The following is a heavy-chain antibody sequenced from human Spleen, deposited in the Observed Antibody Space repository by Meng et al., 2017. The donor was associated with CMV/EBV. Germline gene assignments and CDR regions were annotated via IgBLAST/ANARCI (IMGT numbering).Heavy chain of an antibody. CDR1: GFTFSSYA. CDR3: VRDSSSYYGFDV. CDR2: IKQDGSEK. J-gene: IGHJ6*02. V-gene: IGHV3-7*01. Sequence: GESLKISCAGSGFTFSSYAMSWVRQAPGKGLEWVANIKQDGSEKYYVDSVKGRFTISRDNAKNSLYLQMNSLRAEDTAVYYCVRDSSSYYGFDVWGQGTTVTVSS. D-gene: IGHD2-2*01.